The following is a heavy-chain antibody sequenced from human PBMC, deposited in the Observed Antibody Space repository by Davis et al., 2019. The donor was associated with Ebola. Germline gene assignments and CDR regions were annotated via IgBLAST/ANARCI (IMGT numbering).Heavy chain of an antibody. CDR2: IIPIFGTA. V-gene: IGHV1-69*13. CDR3: ARARYSSSSYYYYYYMDV. CDR1: GGTFSSYA. J-gene: IGHJ6*03. D-gene: IGHD6-6*01. Sequence: SVKVSCKASGGTFSSYAISWVRQAPGQGLEWMGGIIPIFGTANYAQKFQGRVTITADESTSTAYMELSSLRSEDTAVYYCARARYSSSSYYYYYYMDVWGKGTTVTVSS.